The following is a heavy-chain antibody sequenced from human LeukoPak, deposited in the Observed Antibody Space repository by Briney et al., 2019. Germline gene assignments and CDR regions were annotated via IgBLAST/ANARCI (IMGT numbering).Heavy chain of an antibody. D-gene: IGHD1-26*01. CDR2: IKSKTDGGTT. CDR3: ATDNWEYSGSCFDY. Sequence: GGSLRLSCAASGFTFSNAWMSWVRQAPGKGLEWVGRIKSKTDGGTTDYAAPLKGRFTISRNDSNNILYLQMNSLKTEDTAVYYCATDNWEYSGSCFDYWGQGTLVTVSS. J-gene: IGHJ4*02. CDR1: GFTFSNAW. V-gene: IGHV3-15*01.